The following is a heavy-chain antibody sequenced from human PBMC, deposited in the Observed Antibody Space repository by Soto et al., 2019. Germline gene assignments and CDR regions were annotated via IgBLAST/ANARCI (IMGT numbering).Heavy chain of an antibody. J-gene: IGHJ5*02. CDR3: ATHFWSVYFGWFDP. Sequence: ASVKVSCKASGYTFTSYAMHWVRQAPGQRLEWMGWINAGNGNTKYSQKFQGRVTITRDTSASTAYMELSSLRSEDTVVYYCATHFWSVYFGWFDPGGQGTLVTVPS. V-gene: IGHV1-3*01. CDR2: INAGNGNT. D-gene: IGHD3-3*01. CDR1: GYTFTSYA.